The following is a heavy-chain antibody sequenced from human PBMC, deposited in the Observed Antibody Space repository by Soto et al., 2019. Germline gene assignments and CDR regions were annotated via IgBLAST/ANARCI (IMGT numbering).Heavy chain of an antibody. Sequence: QVQLVQSGAEVKKPGASVKVSCKASGYTFTNYAMHWVRQAPGQRLEWMGWINAGNGNTKYSQKFQDRVTITRDTSAITAYLELSSLRSEDTALYYCARVLAFCGGDCHFDYWGQGTLVTVSS. D-gene: IGHD2-21*01. CDR1: GYTFTNYA. CDR2: INAGNGNT. J-gene: IGHJ4*02. V-gene: IGHV1-3*01. CDR3: ARVLAFCGGDCHFDY.